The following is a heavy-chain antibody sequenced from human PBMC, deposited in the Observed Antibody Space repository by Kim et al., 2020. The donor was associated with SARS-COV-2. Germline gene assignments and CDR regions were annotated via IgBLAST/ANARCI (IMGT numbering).Heavy chain of an antibody. J-gene: IGHJ6*02. CDR1: GFTFSSYS. V-gene: IGHV3-21*01. Sequence: GGSLRLSCAASGFTFSSYSMNWVRQAPGKGLEWVSSISSSSSYIYYADSVKGRFTISRDNAKNSLYLQMNSLRAEDTAVYYCARDPMVGGYYYGMDVWGQGTTVTVSS. CDR3: ARDPMVGGYYYGMDV. CDR2: ISSSSSYI. D-gene: IGHD3-10*01.